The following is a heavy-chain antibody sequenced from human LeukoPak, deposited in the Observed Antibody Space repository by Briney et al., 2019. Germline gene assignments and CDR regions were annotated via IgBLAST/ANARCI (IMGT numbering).Heavy chain of an antibody. Sequence: SETLSLTRSVSGASFSTNYWSWFRQPPGRGLEWIGYVFDSGSTNYNPSLKSRVTISVDTSTKQFSLRLSSVTAADTAVYCARLYQQSKWKYYYYMDVWGKGTAVTVSS. CDR2: VFDSGST. D-gene: IGHD1-1*01. J-gene: IGHJ6*03. CDR1: GASFSTNY. CDR3: ARLYQQSKWKYYYYMDV. V-gene: IGHV4-59*01.